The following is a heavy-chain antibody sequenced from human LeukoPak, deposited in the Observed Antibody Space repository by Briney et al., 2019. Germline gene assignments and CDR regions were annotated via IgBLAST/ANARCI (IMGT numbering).Heavy chain of an antibody. CDR2: ISDDGTIK. V-gene: IGHV3-74*03. Sequence: SGGSLRLSCEPSGFPFSSYWMLWVRQAPGKGLVWVSRISDDGTIKTYADFVRGRFTISRDNTKNILYLQMNSLKVEDTATYCCSRSQFDYWGQGVLVTGS. CDR3: SRSQFDY. CDR1: GFPFSSYW. J-gene: IGHJ4*02.